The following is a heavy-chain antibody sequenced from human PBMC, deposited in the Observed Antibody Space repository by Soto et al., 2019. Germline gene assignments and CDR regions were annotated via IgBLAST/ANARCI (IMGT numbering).Heavy chain of an antibody. Sequence: GGSLRLSCAASGFIFSNYEMTWVRQAPGKGLEWVSYISSSGTRIYYADSVKGRFTISRDNAKNSLYLQMNSLRAEDTAIYYCARDYNYSDYYWGQGTLVTVSS. D-gene: IGHD4-17*01. CDR1: GFIFSNYE. V-gene: IGHV3-48*03. J-gene: IGHJ4*02. CDR3: ARDYNYSDYY. CDR2: ISSSGTRI.